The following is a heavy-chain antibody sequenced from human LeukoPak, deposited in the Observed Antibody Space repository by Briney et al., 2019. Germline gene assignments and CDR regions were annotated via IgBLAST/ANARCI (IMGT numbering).Heavy chain of an antibody. D-gene: IGHD6-6*01. J-gene: IGHJ4*02. Sequence: ASVKVSCKASGYTFTGYYMHWVRQAPGQGLEWMGWINPNSGGTNYAQKFQGRVTMTRDTSISTAYMELSRLRSDDTAVYYCARDRFEYSSPIDYWGQGTLVTVSS. CDR1: GYTFTGYY. CDR3: ARDRFEYSSPIDY. V-gene: IGHV1-2*02. CDR2: INPNSGGT.